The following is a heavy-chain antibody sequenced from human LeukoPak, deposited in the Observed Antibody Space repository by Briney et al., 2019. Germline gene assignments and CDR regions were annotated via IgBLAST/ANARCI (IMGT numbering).Heavy chain of an antibody. V-gene: IGHV4-34*01. CDR2: INHSGST. J-gene: IGHJ5*02. D-gene: IGHD3-3*01. CDR3: ARAADFWSGSRFDP. CDR1: GGSFSGYY. Sequence: SETLSLTCAVYGGSFSGYYWSWIRQPPGKGLEWIGEINHSGSTNYNPSLKSRVTISVDTSKNQFSLKLSSVTAADTAVYYCARAADFWSGSRFDPWGQGTLVTVSS.